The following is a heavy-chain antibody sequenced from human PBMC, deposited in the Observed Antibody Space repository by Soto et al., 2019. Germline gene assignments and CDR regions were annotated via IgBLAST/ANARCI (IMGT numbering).Heavy chain of an antibody. J-gene: IGHJ4*02. CDR1: GASISRYY. V-gene: IGHV4-59*08. D-gene: IGHD1-26*01. Sequence: SETLSLTCTVSGASISRYYWSWIRQPPGKGLEWIGYIYDTGSTNYNPSLKSRVTISVDTSKNQFSLKLSSVTAADTAVYYCARRWGRTFDYWGQGTLVTVSS. CDR3: ARRWGRTFDY. CDR2: IYDTGST.